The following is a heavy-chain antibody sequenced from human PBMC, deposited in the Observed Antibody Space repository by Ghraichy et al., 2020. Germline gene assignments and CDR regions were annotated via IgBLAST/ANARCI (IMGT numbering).Heavy chain of an antibody. CDR2: ISDSGGST. J-gene: IGHJ4*01. V-gene: IGHV3-23*01. CDR3: AKRGGYVVPADGSFDY. D-gene: IGHD2-2*01. CDR1: GFTFSSYA. Sequence: GGSLRLSCAASGFTFSSYAMSWVRQAPGKGLEWVSVISDSGGSTYYADSVQGRFTISRDNSKNTLYLQMNSLRAEDTAVYYCAKRGGYVVPADGSFDYWGNGTLVTVS.